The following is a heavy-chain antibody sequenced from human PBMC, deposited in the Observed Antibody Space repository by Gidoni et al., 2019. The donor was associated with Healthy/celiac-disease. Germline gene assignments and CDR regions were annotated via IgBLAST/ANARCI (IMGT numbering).Heavy chain of an antibody. J-gene: IGHJ4*02. D-gene: IGHD3-22*01. CDR2: IYYSGST. Sequence: QVQLQESGPGLVKPSETLSLTCTVSGGSISSYYWSWIRQPPGKGLEWIGYIYYSGSTNYNPSLKSRVTISVDTSKNQFSLKLSSVTAADTAVYYCARHRYYYDSSGYFSVFDYWGQGTLVTVSS. CDR1: GGSISSYY. V-gene: IGHV4-59*08. CDR3: ARHRYYYDSSGYFSVFDY.